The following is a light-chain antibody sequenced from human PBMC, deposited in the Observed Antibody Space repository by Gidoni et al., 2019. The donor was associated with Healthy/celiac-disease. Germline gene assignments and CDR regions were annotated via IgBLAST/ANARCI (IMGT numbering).Light chain of an antibody. V-gene: IGKV3-20*01. Sequence: IVFSQSPGTMPLSPGVRATLSCWASQSVSSSYLAWYQQKPGQAPRLLIYGASSRATGIPDRFSGSGSGTDFTLTISRLEPEDFAVYYCQQYGSSPGTFGQGTKVEIK. CDR1: QSVSSSY. J-gene: IGKJ1*01. CDR3: QQYGSSPGT. CDR2: GAS.